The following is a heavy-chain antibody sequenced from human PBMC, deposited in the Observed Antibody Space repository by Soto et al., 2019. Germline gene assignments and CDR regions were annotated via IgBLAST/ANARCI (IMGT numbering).Heavy chain of an antibody. Sequence: QLVESGGGVVQPGRSLRLSCVVSGFTFSRYGMHWVRQAPGKGLEWVAVIWSDGSIKYYADSVKGRFTISRDNSKNTLYLQMNSLRDEDTAVYYGARPGYYGSGSYSEYLQHWGQGTLVTVSS. CDR3: ARPGYYGSGSYSEYLQH. J-gene: IGHJ1*01. CDR1: GFTFSRYG. CDR2: IWSDGSIK. V-gene: IGHV3-33*01. D-gene: IGHD3-10*01.